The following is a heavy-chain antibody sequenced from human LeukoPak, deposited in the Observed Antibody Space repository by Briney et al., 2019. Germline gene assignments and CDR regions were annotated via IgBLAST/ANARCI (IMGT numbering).Heavy chain of an antibody. Sequence: SETLSLTCAVSGGSISSSNWWSWVRQPPGKGLEWIGEIYHSGSTNYNPSLKSRVTISIDTSKNQFSLNLNSVTAADTAVYYCARGPQHNYANYYYYYYMDVWGEGTTVTVSS. CDR3: ARGPQHNYANYYYYYYMDV. D-gene: IGHD2-8*01. J-gene: IGHJ6*03. CDR1: GGSISSSNW. CDR2: IYHSGST. V-gene: IGHV4-4*02.